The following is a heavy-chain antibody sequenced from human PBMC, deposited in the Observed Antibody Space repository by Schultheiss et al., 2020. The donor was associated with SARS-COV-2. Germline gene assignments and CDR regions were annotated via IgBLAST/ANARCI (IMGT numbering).Heavy chain of an antibody. V-gene: IGHV3-73*01. CDR1: GFSFSGSG. CDR2: IRSKARNYAT. CDR3: TRNSTSSGWFDP. D-gene: IGHD5-18*01. J-gene: IGHJ5*02. Sequence: GGSLRLSCVTSGFSFSGSGIYWVRQASGKGLEWVGRIRSKARNYATTYAASVKGRFIISRDESRNTSYLQTNSLKIEDTAVYYCTRNSTSSGWFDPWGQGTLVTVSS.